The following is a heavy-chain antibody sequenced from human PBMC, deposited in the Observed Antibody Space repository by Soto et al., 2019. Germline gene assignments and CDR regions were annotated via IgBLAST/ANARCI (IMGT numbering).Heavy chain of an antibody. V-gene: IGHV4-59*01. Sequence: TLSLTCTVSGGSMSSNYWSWIRQSPAKGLEWIGFVYYGGTNYNPSFESRVTMSVDTPKKQFSLELSDVTAADTAVYYCVSYRGAFYFDHWGQGTLVTVSS. CDR3: VSYRGAFYFDH. J-gene: IGHJ4*02. CDR1: GGSMSSNY. CDR2: VYYGGT. D-gene: IGHD4-4*01.